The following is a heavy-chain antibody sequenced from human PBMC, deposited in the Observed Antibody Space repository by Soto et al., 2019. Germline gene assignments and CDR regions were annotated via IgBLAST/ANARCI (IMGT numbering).Heavy chain of an antibody. J-gene: IGHJ6*02. CDR2: ISGSGGSP. Sequence: EVQLLESGGGLVQPGGSLRLSCAASGFTFSSYAMSWVRQAPGKGLEWVSAISGSGGSPYYADSVKGRSSISRDNSKITLHKHMSSLRAEDAAVYYCAADKIVLVASAMERGMDVWGQGTTVPVSS. CDR1: GFTFSSYA. V-gene: IGHV3-23*01. CDR3: AADKIVLVASAMERGMDV. D-gene: IGHD2-2*01.